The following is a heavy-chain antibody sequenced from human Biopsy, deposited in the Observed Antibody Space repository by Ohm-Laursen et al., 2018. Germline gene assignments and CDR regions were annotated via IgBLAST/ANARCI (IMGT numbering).Heavy chain of an antibody. D-gene: IGHD3-9*01. CDR1: GGSFTGHY. V-gene: IGHV4-59*07. CDR3: ATKLTGYFHH. CDR2: ISHTGYT. Sequence: SDTLSLTCTVSGGSFTGHYWTWIRQPPGKGLEWIGHISHTGYTSYKSSLKSRVTIPLDTSRKHFSLRLTSLAAADTAVYYCATKLTGYFHHWGQGTLVIVSS. J-gene: IGHJ1*01.